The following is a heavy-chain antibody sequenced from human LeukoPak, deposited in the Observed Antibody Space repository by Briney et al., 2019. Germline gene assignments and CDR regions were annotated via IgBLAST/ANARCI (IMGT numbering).Heavy chain of an antibody. Sequence: GGSLRLSCAASGFTFSSYWMSWVRQAPGKGLEWVANIKQGGSEKYYVDSVKGRFTISRDNAKNSLYLQMNSLRAEDTAVYYCARDTRYYYDSSGYYATDYWGQGTLVTVSS. D-gene: IGHD3-22*01. J-gene: IGHJ4*02. CDR2: IKQGGSEK. V-gene: IGHV3-7*01. CDR3: ARDTRYYYDSSGYYATDY. CDR1: GFTFSSYW.